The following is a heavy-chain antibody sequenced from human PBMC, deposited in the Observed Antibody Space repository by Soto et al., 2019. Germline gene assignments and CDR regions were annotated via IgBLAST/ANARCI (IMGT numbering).Heavy chain of an antibody. Sequence: EVQLVESGGGLVKPGGPLRLSCAASGFTVSNVWMTWVRQTAGKGLEWVGHIKRKTDGGTTEYAAPGKGRFTISRDDSKNTLYLQINVVESVGTVVYYCATEVIYYVSSCFWTVVGDTLDIWGQGTMVTVSS. CDR2: IKRKTDGGTT. CDR3: ATEVIYYVSSCFWTVVGDTLDI. J-gene: IGHJ3*02. D-gene: IGHD3-22*01. CDR1: GFTVSNVW. V-gene: IGHV3-15*01.